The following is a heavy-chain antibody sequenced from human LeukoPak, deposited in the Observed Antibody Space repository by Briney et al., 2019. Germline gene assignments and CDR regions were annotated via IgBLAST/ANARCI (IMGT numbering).Heavy chain of an antibody. V-gene: IGHV1-2*02. CDR1: GYTFIGYY. D-gene: IGHD3-10*01. J-gene: IGHJ4*02. CDR2: INPNSGGT. Sequence: ASVKVSCKASGYTFIGYYMHWVRQAPGQGLEWMGWINPNSGGTNYAQKFQGRVTMTRDTSISTAYMELSRLRSDDTAVYYCARDWITMVRGVIITDTNFDYWGQGTLVTVSS. CDR3: ARDWITMVRGVIITDTNFDY.